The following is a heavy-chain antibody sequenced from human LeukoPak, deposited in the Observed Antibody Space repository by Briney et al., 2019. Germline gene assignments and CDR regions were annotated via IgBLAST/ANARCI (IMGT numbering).Heavy chain of an antibody. CDR3: ASAYCGGDCYASGHYYGMDV. CDR2: ISSSSSYI. Sequence: GGSLRLSCAASGFTFSSYSMNWVRQAPGKGLEWVSSISSSSSYIYYADSVKGRFTISRDNAKNSLYLQMNSLRAEDTAVYYCASAYCGGDCYASGHYYGMDVWGQGTTVTVSS. V-gene: IGHV3-21*01. J-gene: IGHJ6*02. CDR1: GFTFSSYS. D-gene: IGHD2-21*02.